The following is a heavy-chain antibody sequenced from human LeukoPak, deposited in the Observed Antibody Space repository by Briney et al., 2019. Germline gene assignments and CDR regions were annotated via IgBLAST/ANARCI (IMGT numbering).Heavy chain of an antibody. D-gene: IGHD6-6*01. Sequence: GASVKVSCKASGYTFTSYDVNWVRQATGQGPEWMGWMNPNSGNTGYAQKFQGRVTMTRNTSISTAYMELSSLRSDDTAVYYCAARGAGSSSLRPLDYWGQGTLVTVSS. J-gene: IGHJ4*02. CDR2: MNPNSGNT. CDR1: GYTFTSYD. CDR3: AARGAGSSSLRPLDY. V-gene: IGHV1-8*01.